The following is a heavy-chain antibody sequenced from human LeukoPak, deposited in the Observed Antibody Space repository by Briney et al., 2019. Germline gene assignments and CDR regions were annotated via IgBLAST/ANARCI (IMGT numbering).Heavy chain of an antibody. D-gene: IGHD3-22*01. J-gene: IGHJ4*02. CDR3: ARDHGDFVGVRVGFDS. V-gene: IGHV1-18*01. CDR2: ISGYNGNT. Sequence: ASVKVSCKASGYTFTNYAISWVRQAPGQGLAWVARISGYNGNTDYAQKVKDRLTVTADTSTAYLEMRGLTSDDTAVYYCARDHGDFVGVRVGFDSWGQGTLVTVSS. CDR1: GYTFTNYA.